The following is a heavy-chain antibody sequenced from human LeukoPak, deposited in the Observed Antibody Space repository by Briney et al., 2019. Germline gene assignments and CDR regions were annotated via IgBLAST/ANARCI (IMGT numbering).Heavy chain of an antibody. V-gene: IGHV1-18*01. J-gene: IGHJ4*02. CDR1: GYTFTSYG. D-gene: IGHD4-17*01. Sequence: VASVKVSCKASGYTFTSYGISWVRQAPGQGLEWMGWISAYNGNTNYAQKLQGRVTMTTDTSTSTAYMELRSLRSDDTAVYYCARTPPYNSGDPSNFVYWGQGTLVTVSS. CDR2: ISAYNGNT. CDR3: ARTPPYNSGDPSNFVY.